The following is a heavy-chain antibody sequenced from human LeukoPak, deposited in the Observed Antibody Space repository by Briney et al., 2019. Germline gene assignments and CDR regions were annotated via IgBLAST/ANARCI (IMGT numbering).Heavy chain of an antibody. D-gene: IGHD4-17*01. CDR3: ARRFSTVSYFDY. V-gene: IGHV1-69*13. Sequence: GASVKVSCKASGGTFSSYGISWVRQAPGQGLEWMGGIIPIFGTANYAQKFQGRVTITADESTSTAYMELSSLRSEDTAVYYCARRFSTVSYFDYWGQGTLVTVSS. CDR2: IIPIFGTA. CDR1: GGTFSSYG. J-gene: IGHJ4*02.